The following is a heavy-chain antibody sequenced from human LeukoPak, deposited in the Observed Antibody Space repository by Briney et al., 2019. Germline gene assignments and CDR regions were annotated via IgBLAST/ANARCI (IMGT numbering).Heavy chain of an antibody. Sequence: GASVKVSCKASGYTFTGYYMHWVRQAPGQGLEWMGRINPNSGGTNYAQKFQGRVTMTRDTSISTAYMELSRLRSDDTAVYYCARDPPRPYSSSWGEPGDYWCQGTLVTVSS. CDR2: INPNSGGT. V-gene: IGHV1-2*06. D-gene: IGHD6-13*01. J-gene: IGHJ4*02. CDR1: GYTFTGYY. CDR3: ARDPPRPYSSSWGEPGDY.